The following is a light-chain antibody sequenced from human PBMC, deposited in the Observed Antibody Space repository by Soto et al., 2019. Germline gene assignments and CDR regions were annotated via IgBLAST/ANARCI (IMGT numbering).Light chain of an antibody. CDR1: QSIDSY. Sequence: DIQMTQSPSSLSASVGDRVTITCRASQSIDSYLDWYQQKPGNAPKLLIYTASNLQSGVPSRFSGSGSGTDFTLTISSLQPEDFATYYCQQSYNPPLTFGGGTKVEI. CDR2: TAS. CDR3: QQSYNPPLT. V-gene: IGKV1-39*01. J-gene: IGKJ4*01.